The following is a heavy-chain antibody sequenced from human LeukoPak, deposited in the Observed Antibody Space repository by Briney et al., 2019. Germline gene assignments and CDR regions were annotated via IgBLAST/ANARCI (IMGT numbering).Heavy chain of an antibody. D-gene: IGHD6-13*01. Sequence: GGSLRLSCAASGFTFSSYGMSWVRRAPGKGLEWVSTISGSGGTTYYADSVKGRFTISRDNSKNTLYLEMNSLRAGDTAVYYCARDLAAALDFWGQGTLVTVSS. V-gene: IGHV3-23*01. CDR2: ISGSGGTT. CDR3: ARDLAAALDF. J-gene: IGHJ4*02. CDR1: GFTFSSYG.